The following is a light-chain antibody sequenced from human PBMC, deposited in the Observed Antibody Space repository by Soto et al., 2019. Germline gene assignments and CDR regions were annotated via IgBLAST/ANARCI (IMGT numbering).Light chain of an antibody. Sequence: EIVLAQSPATLSLSPGEGATLSCRASQDISNFLAWYQQRPGQAPRLLIYDASNRATGIPARFSGSGSGTDFTLPIVGLEPEDFAIYYCQKRASWPPFTFGQGTKLEV. J-gene: IGKJ2*01. CDR2: DAS. CDR1: QDISNF. V-gene: IGKV3-11*01. CDR3: QKRASWPPFT.